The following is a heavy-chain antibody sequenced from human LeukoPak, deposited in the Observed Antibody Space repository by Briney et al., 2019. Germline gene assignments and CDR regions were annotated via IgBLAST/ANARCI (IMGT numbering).Heavy chain of an antibody. CDR1: GFTFSTYG. J-gene: IGHJ4*02. CDR3: AKVLVGHWGKFDS. CDR2: IRSDGIII. Sequence: PGGSRRLSCAASGFTFSTYGLHWVRQAPGKGLEWVAFIRSDGIIIYYADSVKGRFTISRDNSKNTLYLQMKSLRTEDTAVYYCAKVLVGHWGKFDSWGQGTLVTVSS. V-gene: IGHV3-30*02. D-gene: IGHD7-27*01.